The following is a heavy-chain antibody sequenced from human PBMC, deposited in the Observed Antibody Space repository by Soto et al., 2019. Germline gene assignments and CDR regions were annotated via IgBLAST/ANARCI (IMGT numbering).Heavy chain of an antibody. Sequence: PSGTQSLTCGISGDRVSSNTAGLSWIRQSPSRGLEWLGRTYYRSKWYNDYGVSVKSRITINPDTSKNQFSLHLNSVTPEDTAVYYCVRLIGNSWLDFWGQGTLVTVSS. J-gene: IGHJ5*01. CDR3: VRLIGNSWLDF. CDR1: GDRVSSNTAG. CDR2: TYYRSKWYN. V-gene: IGHV6-1*01. D-gene: IGHD1-26*01.